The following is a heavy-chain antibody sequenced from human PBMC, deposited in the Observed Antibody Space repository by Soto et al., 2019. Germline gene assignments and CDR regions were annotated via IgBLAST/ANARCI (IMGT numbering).Heavy chain of an antibody. CDR2: IYNSGST. J-gene: IGHJ5*02. CDR3: ARVTDYYDSSGYYYPWFDP. V-gene: IGHV4-31*03. Sequence: SETLSLTGTVSGGSISSGGYYWSWIRQHPGKGWEGVGYIYNSGSTYYNPSIKSRVTISVDTSKNQFSLKLSSVTAADTAVYYCARVTDYYDSSGYYYPWFDPWGQGTLVTVSS. CDR1: GGSISSGGYY. D-gene: IGHD3-22*01.